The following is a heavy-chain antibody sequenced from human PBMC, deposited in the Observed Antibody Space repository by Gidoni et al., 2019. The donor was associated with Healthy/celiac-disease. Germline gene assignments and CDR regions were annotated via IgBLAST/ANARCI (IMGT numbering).Heavy chain of an antibody. CDR2: ISSSSSYI. J-gene: IGHJ4*02. D-gene: IGHD2-15*01. Sequence: EVQLVESGGGLVKPGRYLRLSVAASGFTFSSYSMNWFRQAPGKGLEWVSSISSSSSYIYYADSVKGRFTISRDNDKNSLYLKMNSLRAEDTAVYYCARVQRYCSGGSCSTLAFDYWGQGTLVTVSS. CDR3: ARVQRYCSGGSCSTLAFDY. V-gene: IGHV3-21*01. CDR1: GFTFSSYS.